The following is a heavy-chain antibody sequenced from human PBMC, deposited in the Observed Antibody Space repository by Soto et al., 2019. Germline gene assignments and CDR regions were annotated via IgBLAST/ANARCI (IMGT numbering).Heavy chain of an antibody. CDR2: INHRGSS. D-gene: IGHD2-21*01. CDR3: APSHIPHSLYGVDA. J-gene: IGHJ6*02. Sequence: SETLALTCAVDGGFLSGYYWSWIRQSPGKGLEWIGEINHRGSSDYKPSLKSRVTLSIDASMNHLPLELTCVTAAHTASHYCAPSHIPHSLYGVDACRQGTAVTVSS. V-gene: IGHV4-34*01. CDR1: GGFLSGYY.